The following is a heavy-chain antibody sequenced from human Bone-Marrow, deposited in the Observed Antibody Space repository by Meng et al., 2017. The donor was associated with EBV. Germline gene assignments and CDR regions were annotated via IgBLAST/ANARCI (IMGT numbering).Heavy chain of an antibody. D-gene: IGHD5-18*01. J-gene: IGHJ5*02. CDR2: IYQSGTT. V-gene: IGHV4-39*01. CDR1: GESTITDTAY. CDR3: ARWAASWFYP. Sequence: LTLQESSPGLVKPSQPLSLTVTVSGESTITDTAYWGWIRQPPGKGLELFGTIYQSGTTYYNPSLQSRVTISVDTSKNQFSLKMNSVTAADTAVYYCARWAASWFYPWGQGALVTVSS.